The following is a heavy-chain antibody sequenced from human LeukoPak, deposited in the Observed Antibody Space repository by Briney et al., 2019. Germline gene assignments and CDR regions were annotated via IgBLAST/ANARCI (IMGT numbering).Heavy chain of an antibody. Sequence: PGGSLRLSCAASGFTFSSYGMHWVRQAPGKGLEWVAFIRYDGSNKYYADSVKGRFTISRDNSKNTLYLQMNSLRAEDTAVYYCAKSRVVGAQYYYMDVWGKGTTVTISS. V-gene: IGHV3-30*02. D-gene: IGHD1-26*01. CDR1: GFTFSSYG. CDR2: IRYDGSNK. J-gene: IGHJ6*03. CDR3: AKSRVVGAQYYYMDV.